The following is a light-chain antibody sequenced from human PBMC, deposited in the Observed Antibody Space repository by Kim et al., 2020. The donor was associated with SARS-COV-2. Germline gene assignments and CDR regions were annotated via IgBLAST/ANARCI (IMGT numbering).Light chain of an antibody. Sequence: STYEGDRVTVDCRASQGISSCLAGCQQKPGKVPRLLIYATFALQSGVPSRFSASGSGTDFTLTISSLRPEDVATYFCQIYKRAPMSFGQGTKLEFK. CDR2: ATF. CDR1: QGISSC. CDR3: QIYKRAPMS. J-gene: IGKJ2*03. V-gene: IGKV1-27*01.